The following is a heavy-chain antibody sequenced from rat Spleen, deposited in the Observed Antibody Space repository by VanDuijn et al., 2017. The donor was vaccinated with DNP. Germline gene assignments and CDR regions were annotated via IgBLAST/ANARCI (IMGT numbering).Heavy chain of an antibody. J-gene: IGHJ2*01. CDR1: GFTFSYYG. Sequence: EVQLVESGGGLVQPGRSLKLSCAASGFTFSYYGMAWVRQAPKKGLEWVASISASGGSTSYRDSVKGRFTVSRDNAKNTLYLQMDSLRSEDTATYYCAYYHDGYHWGQGVMVTVSS. CDR3: AYYHDGYH. V-gene: IGHV5S13*01. D-gene: IGHD1-12*03. CDR2: ISASGGST.